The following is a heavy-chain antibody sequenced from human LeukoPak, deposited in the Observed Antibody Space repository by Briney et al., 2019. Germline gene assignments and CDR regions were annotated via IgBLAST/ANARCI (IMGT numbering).Heavy chain of an antibody. J-gene: IGHJ3*02. CDR3: ARVTDEAFDI. D-gene: IGHD4-11*01. V-gene: IGHV3-53*01. CDR1: GFTVSSNY. CDR2: IYSGGST. Sequence: GGSLRLSCAASGFTVSSNYMCWVRQAPGKGLEWVSVIYSGGSTYYADSVKGRFTISRDNSKNTLYLQMNSLRAEDTAVYYCARVTDEAFDIWGQGTMVTVSS.